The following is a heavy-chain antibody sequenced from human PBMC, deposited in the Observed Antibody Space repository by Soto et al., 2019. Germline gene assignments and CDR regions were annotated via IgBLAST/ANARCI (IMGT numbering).Heavy chain of an antibody. CDR2: INHSGST. V-gene: IGHV4-34*01. Sequence: QVQLQQWGAGLLKPSETLSLTCAVYGGSFSGYFWNWIRQPPGKGLEWIGEINHSGSTNYNPSLKRRVPLSVGTSKNQFSLKLSSVTAADTAVYYCARGWGSGVFDYWGQGTLVTVSS. D-gene: IGHD6-19*01. CDR3: ARGWGSGVFDY. J-gene: IGHJ4*02. CDR1: GGSFSGYF.